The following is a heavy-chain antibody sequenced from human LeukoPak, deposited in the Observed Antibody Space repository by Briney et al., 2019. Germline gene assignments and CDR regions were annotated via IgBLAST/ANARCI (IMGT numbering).Heavy chain of an antibody. CDR2: ISGRGDST. J-gene: IGHJ4*02. D-gene: IGHD4-23*01. CDR3: AQFYGGFDY. CDR1: GFTFSSYA. Sequence: GGSLRLSCAASGFTFSSYAMSWVRQAPGKGLEWVSGISGRGDSTYYADSVKGRFTISRDNAKNSLYLQMNSLRPEDTALYYCAQFYGGFDYWGQGTLVTVSS. V-gene: IGHV3-23*01.